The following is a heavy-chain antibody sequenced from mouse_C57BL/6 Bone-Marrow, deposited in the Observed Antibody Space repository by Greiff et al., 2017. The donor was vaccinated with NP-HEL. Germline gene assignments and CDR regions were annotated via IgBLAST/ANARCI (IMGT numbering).Heavy chain of an antibody. D-gene: IGHD1-1*01. V-gene: IGHV1-74*01. CDR3: AIPHYYGSSLWYFDV. J-gene: IGHJ1*03. CDR1: GYTFTSYW. CDR2: IHPSDSDT. Sequence: QVHVKQPGAELVKPGASVKVSCKASGYTFTSYWMHWVKQRPGQGLEWIGRIHPSDSDTNYNQKFKGKATLTVDKSSSTAYMQLSSLTSEDSAVYYCAIPHYYGSSLWYFDVWGTGTTVTVSS.